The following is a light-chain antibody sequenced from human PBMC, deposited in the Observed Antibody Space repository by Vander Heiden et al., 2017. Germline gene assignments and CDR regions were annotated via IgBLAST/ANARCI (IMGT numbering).Light chain of an antibody. J-gene: IGLJ1*01. CDR1: GSDIGAFNY. CDR2: DVT. Sequence: QSALTQPASVSGSPGQSITISCTGTGSDIGAFNYVSWYQQYPGKVLTVLIFDVTNRASGISPRFSGAKSGNTASLTISGLQAEDEADYYCCSYTRSSTYVFGSGTKVTVL. V-gene: IGLV2-14*03. CDR3: CSYTRSSTYV.